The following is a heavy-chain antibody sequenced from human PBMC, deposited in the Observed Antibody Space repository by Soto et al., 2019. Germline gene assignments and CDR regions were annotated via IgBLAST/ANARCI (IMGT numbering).Heavy chain of an antibody. D-gene: IGHD3-10*01. Sequence: SVKVSCKASGYTFTSYGISWVRQAPGQGLEWMGRIIPILGIANYAQKFQGRVTITADKSTSTAYMELSSLRSEDTAVYYCARGSTIVRGAPSWFDPWGQGTLVTVSS. CDR2: IIPILGIA. CDR1: GYTFTSYG. J-gene: IGHJ5*02. CDR3: ARGSTIVRGAPSWFDP. V-gene: IGHV1-69*04.